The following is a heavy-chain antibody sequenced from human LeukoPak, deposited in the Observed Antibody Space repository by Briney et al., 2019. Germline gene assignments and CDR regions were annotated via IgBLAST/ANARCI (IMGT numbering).Heavy chain of an antibody. CDR3: ARHGHHGDHDY. J-gene: IGHJ4*02. CDR2: IYYSGST. CDR1: GGSISSSYY. V-gene: IGHV4-39*01. D-gene: IGHD2-21*02. Sequence: SETLSLTCTVSGGSISSSYYWGWIRQPPGKGLEWIGSIYYSGSTYYNPSLKSRVTISVDTSKNQFSLKLTSVTAADTAVYYCARHGHHGDHDYWGQGTLVTVSS.